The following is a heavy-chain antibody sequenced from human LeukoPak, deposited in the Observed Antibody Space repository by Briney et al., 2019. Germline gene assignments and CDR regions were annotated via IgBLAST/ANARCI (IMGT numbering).Heavy chain of an antibody. V-gene: IGHV3-30*18. J-gene: IGHJ3*02. CDR3: AKADGLYDSSGYTPGAFDI. CDR1: GFTFSSYG. CDR2: ISYDGSNK. Sequence: GRSLRLSCAASGFTFSSYGMHWVRQAPGKGLEWVAVISYDGSNKYYADSVKGRFTISRDNSKNTLYLQMNSLRAEDTAVYYCAKADGLYDSSGYTPGAFDIWGQGTMVTVSS. D-gene: IGHD3-22*01.